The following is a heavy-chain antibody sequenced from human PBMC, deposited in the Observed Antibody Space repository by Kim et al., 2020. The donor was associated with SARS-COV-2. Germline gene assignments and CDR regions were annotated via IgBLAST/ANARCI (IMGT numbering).Heavy chain of an antibody. J-gene: IGHJ4*02. D-gene: IGHD3-10*01. CDR1: GFTFSSYE. Sequence: GESLRLSRAASGFTFSSYEMNWVRQAPGKGLEWVSYISSSGSTIYYADSVKGRFTISRDNAKNSLYLQMNSLRAEDTAVYYCATGSGSYYPVDYWGQGTLVTVSS. V-gene: IGHV3-48*03. CDR2: ISSSGSTI. CDR3: ATGSGSYYPVDY.